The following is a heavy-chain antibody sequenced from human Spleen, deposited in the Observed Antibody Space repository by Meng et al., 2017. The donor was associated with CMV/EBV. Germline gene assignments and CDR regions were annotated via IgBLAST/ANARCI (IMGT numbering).Heavy chain of an antibody. Sequence: ASVKVSCKASGYTFTGYYMHWVRQAPGQGLEWMGWINPSSGGTNYAQKFQGRVTMTRDTSISTAYMELSRLRSDDTAVYYCARDGDPYYGGWFDPWGQGTLVTVSS. CDR1: GYTFTGYY. CDR3: ARDGDPYYGGWFDP. D-gene: IGHD1-26*01. J-gene: IGHJ5*02. CDR2: INPSSGGT. V-gene: IGHV1-2*02.